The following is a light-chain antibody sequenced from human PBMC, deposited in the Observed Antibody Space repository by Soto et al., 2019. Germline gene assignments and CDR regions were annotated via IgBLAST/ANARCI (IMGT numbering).Light chain of an antibody. CDR2: EVT. CDR3: NSYAGSNNVV. J-gene: IGLJ3*02. Sequence: QSVLTQPPSASGSPGQSLTISCTGTSSDVGAYNYVSWYQQYPGKAPKLMIYEVTKRPSGVPDRFSGSKSGNTASLTVSGLQAEDEADYYCNSYAGSNNVVFGGGTQLTVL. CDR1: SSDVGAYNY. V-gene: IGLV2-8*01.